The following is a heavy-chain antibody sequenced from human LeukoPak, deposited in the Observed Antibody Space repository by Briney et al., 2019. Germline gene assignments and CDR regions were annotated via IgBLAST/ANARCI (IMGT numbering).Heavy chain of an antibody. D-gene: IGHD2-15*01. CDR3: TTRRQDGW. Sequence: PGGSLRLSCVGSGFTFSDAWMSWVRQAPGKGLEWIGRIKSKSDGGTIDYAAPVKGRFTISRDDSRNTLYLQMNSLKTEDTAVYYCTTRRQDGWWGQGTLVTVS. CDR2: IKSKSDGGTI. CDR1: GFTFSDAW. J-gene: IGHJ4*02. V-gene: IGHV3-15*01.